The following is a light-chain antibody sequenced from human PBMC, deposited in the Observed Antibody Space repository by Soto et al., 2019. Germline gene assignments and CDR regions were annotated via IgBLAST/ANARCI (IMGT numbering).Light chain of an antibody. Sequence: QSVLTRPPSVSGAPGQRVTISCTGSSSNIGAGHDVHWYQHLPGTAPKLLIYGNSNRPSGVPDRFSGSKSGTSASLAITGLQAEDEADYYCQSYDSSLSGSEVFGTGTKLTVL. CDR1: SSNIGAGHD. V-gene: IGLV1-40*01. J-gene: IGLJ1*01. CDR3: QSYDSSLSGSEV. CDR2: GNS.